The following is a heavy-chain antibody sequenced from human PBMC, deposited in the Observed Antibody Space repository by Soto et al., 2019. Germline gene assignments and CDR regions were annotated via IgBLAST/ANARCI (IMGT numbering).Heavy chain of an antibody. V-gene: IGHV2-5*02. CDR1: GFSLTTSGVG. CDR2: IYWDDDK. J-gene: IGHJ4*02. Sequence: QITLKESGPTRVRPTQTLALTCTFSGFSLTTSGVGVGWIRKTPGKALEWLAVIYWDDDKHYSPFLKSKLTNTKATSKNTVVLTNADMAPVDTATYFCAHRGYMFGYWEHGYFDYRGQGNLVTLS. CDR3: AHRGYMFGYWEHGYFDY. D-gene: IGHD2-8*02.